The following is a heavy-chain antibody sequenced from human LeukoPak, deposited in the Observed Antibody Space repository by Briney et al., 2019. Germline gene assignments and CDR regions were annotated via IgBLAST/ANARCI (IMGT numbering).Heavy chain of an antibody. CDR2: IYYSGNT. D-gene: IGHD1-26*01. J-gene: IGHJ4*02. V-gene: IGHV4-39*02. CDR3: ARDGTYSGSYYPIDY. Sequence: SETLSLTCTVSGVSISSSNSYWGWIRQPPGKGLEWIGSIYYSGNTYYNASLKSQVSISIDTSKNRFSLKLSSVTAADTAVYYCARDGTYSGSYYPIDYWGQGTLVTVSS. CDR1: GVSISSSNSY.